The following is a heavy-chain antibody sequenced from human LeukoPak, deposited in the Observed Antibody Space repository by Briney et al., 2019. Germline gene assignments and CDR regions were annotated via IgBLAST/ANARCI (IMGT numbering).Heavy chain of an antibody. V-gene: IGHV3-48*03. D-gene: IGHD2-2*01. Sequence: PGGSLRLSCAASGFTFSGYEMTWVRQAPGKGLEWVSYIGRSGTTIFYADSVKGRFTISRDDAKNSVYLQMNSLRVEDTAVYYCARKDPAPLSHFDCWGQGTLVTVSS. J-gene: IGHJ4*02. CDR3: ARKDPAPLSHFDC. CDR2: IGRSGTTI. CDR1: GFTFSGYE.